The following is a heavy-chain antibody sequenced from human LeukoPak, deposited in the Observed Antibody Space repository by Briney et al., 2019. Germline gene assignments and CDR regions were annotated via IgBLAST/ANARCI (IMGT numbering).Heavy chain of an antibody. V-gene: IGHV1-2*02. Sequence: ASVKVSCKASGYTFTGYYMHWVRQAPGQGLEWMGWINPNSGGTNYAQKFQGRVTMTRDTSISTAYMELSGLRSDDTAVYYCARDPPRGYSYGFSDYWGQGTLVTVSS. CDR3: ARDPPRGYSYGFSDY. CDR1: GYTFTGYY. D-gene: IGHD5-18*01. CDR2: INPNSGGT. J-gene: IGHJ4*02.